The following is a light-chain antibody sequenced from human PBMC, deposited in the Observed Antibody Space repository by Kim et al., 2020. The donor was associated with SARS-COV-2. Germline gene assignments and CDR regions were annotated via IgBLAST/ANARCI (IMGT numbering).Light chain of an antibody. Sequence: QLVLTQSPSASASLGASVKLTCTLSSGHGSYAIAWHQQQPEKGPRYLMQVNSDGSHSEGDGIPDRFSGSSSGAERYLTISSLQSEDEADYYCQTWGTGNWVFGGGTKLTVL. CDR2: VNSDGSH. CDR1: SGHGSYA. V-gene: IGLV4-69*02. J-gene: IGLJ3*02. CDR3: QTWGTGNWV.